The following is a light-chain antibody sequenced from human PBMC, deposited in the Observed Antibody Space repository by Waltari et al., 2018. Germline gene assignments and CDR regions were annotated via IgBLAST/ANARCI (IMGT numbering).Light chain of an antibody. J-gene: IGLJ2*01. V-gene: IGLV1-40*01. Sequence: QSVLTQPPSVSGAPGQRVTISCTGTSSNIGAGYDVHWYQQLPGTAPKPLIYGNNNRPSGVPDRFSASKSDTSASLAITGLQAEDEADYYCQSYDSNLVVFGGGTKLTVL. CDR2: GNN. CDR1: SSNIGAGYD. CDR3: QSYDSNLVV.